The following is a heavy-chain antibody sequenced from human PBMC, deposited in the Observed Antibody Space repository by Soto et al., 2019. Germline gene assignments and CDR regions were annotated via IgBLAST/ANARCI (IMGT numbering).Heavy chain of an antibody. CDR1: GFTFSDYG. CDR3: ARDYYDKDY. J-gene: IGHJ4*02. CDR2: ISYDGSNK. Sequence: GGSLRLSCAASGFTFSDYGMHWVRQAPGQGLEWVTLISYDGSNKYYADSVKGRFTISRDNSKNTLYLQMNSLRAEDTALYYCARDYYDKDYWGQGTLVTVSS. D-gene: IGHD3-22*01. V-gene: IGHV3-30*03.